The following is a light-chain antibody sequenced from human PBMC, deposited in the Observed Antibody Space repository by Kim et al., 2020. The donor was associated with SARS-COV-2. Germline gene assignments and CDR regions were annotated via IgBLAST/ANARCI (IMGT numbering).Light chain of an antibody. CDR3: LQALETPYT. J-gene: IGKJ2*01. CDR2: LGS. Sequence: DIVMTQSPLSLPVTPGEPASISCRSSQSLLHSKGYNYLDWYLQKPGQSPQLLIYLGSNRASGVPDRFSGSGSGTDFTLKISSVGAEDVGIYYCLQALETPYTFGQGTSWRSN. V-gene: IGKV2-28*01. CDR1: QSLLHSKGYNY.